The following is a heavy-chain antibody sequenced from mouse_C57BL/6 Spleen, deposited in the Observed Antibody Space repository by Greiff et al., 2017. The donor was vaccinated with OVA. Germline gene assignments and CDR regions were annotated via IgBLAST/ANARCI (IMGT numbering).Heavy chain of an antibody. V-gene: IGHV5-17*01. J-gene: IGHJ4*01. CDR1: GFTFSDYG. Sequence: EVQVVESGGGLVKPGGSLKLSCAASGFTFSDYGMHWVRQAPEKGLEWVAYISSGSSTIYYADTVKGRFTISRENAKNTLFLQMTSLRSEDTAMYYCAREDYYGSSYEDDYAMDYWGQGTSVTVSS. D-gene: IGHD1-1*01. CDR3: AREDYYGSSYEDDYAMDY. CDR2: ISSGSSTI.